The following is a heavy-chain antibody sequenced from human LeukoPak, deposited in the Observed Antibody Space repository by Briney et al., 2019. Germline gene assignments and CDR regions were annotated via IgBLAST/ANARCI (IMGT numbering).Heavy chain of an antibody. CDR2: ISSSSSYI. J-gene: IGHJ4*02. CDR1: GFTFSSYS. CDR3: ARSGYSSDYFDY. V-gene: IGHV3-21*01. Sequence: GSLRLSCAASGFTFSSYSMNWVRQAPGKGLEWVSSISSSSSYIYYADSVKGRFTISRDNAKNSLYLQMNSLRAEDTAVYYCARSGYSSDYFDYWGQGTLVTVSS. D-gene: IGHD5-18*01.